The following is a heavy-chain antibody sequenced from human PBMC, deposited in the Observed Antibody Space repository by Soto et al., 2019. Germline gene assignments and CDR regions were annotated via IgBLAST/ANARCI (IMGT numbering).Heavy chain of an antibody. CDR3: ARRYSSSFDY. V-gene: IGHV4-59*08. D-gene: IGHD6-13*01. Sequence: SETLSLTCVVSGCSLSSYYWSWIRQPPGKGLEWIGYIYYSGSTNYNPSLKSRVTISVDTSKNQFSLKLSSVTAADTAVYYCARRYSSSFDYWGQGTLVTVSS. J-gene: IGHJ4*02. CDR1: GCSLSSYY. CDR2: IYYSGST.